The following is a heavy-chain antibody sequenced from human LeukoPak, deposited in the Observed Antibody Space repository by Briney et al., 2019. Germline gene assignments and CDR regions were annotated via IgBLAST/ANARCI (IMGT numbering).Heavy chain of an antibody. CDR1: GGSISSSSYY. J-gene: IGHJ4*02. CDR3: ARSMGYFDY. CDR2: IYYSGST. V-gene: IGHV4-39*01. D-gene: IGHD5-24*01. Sequence: PSETLSLTCTVSGGSISSSSYYWGWIRQPPGKGLEWIGSIYYSGSTYYNPSFKSRVTISVDTSKNQFSLKLSSVTAADTAVYYCARSMGYFDYWGQGTLVTASS.